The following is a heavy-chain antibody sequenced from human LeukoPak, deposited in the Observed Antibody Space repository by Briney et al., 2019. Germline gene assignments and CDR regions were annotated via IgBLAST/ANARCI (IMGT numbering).Heavy chain of an antibody. CDR3: ARVGFGDYPRLPGPFDY. Sequence: PSETLSLTCAVYGGSFSGYYWSWIRQPPGKGLEWIGYIYYSGSTDYNPSLKSRVTISVDTSKNLFSLKLSSVTAADTAVYYCARVGFGDYPRLPGPFDYWGQGTLVTVSS. CDR2: IYYSGST. V-gene: IGHV4-59*01. J-gene: IGHJ4*02. D-gene: IGHD4-17*01. CDR1: GGSFSGYY.